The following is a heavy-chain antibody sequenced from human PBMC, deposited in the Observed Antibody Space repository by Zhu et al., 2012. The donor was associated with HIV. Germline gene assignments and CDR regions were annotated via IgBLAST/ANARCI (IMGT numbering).Heavy chain of an antibody. CDR2: IYYSGST. CDR1: GGSISSYY. V-gene: IGHV4-59*01. Sequence: QVQLQESGPGLVKPSETLSLTCTVSGGSISSYYWSWIRQPPGKGLEWIGYIYYSGSTNYNPSLKSRVTISVDTSKNQFSLKPSSVTAADTAVYYCAREPEDGYNYWYFDLWGLAPWSLSPQ. CDR3: AREPEDGYNYWYFDL. D-gene: IGHD5-24*01. J-gene: IGHJ2*01.